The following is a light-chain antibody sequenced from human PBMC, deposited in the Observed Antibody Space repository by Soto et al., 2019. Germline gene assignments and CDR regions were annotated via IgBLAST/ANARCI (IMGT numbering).Light chain of an antibody. Sequence: DIQMTQSPSSLSASVGDRVTITCQASQDISNYLNWYQQKPGKAPKLLIYDASNLKTGVPSRFSGSGSGTDFTFTISSLQPEDIATYYCQQYDNLRPANWVWFTFGPGTKVDIK. CDR2: DAS. CDR1: QDISNY. CDR3: QQYDNLRPANWVWFT. J-gene: IGKJ3*01. V-gene: IGKV1-33*01.